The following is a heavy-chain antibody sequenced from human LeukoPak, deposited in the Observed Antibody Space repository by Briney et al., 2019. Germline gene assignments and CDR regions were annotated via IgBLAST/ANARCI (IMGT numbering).Heavy chain of an antibody. CDR2: ISYDGSNK. Sequence: PGGSLRLSCAASGFTFSSYAMHWVRQAPGKGLEWVAVISYDGSNKYYADSVKGRFTISRDNSKNTLYLQMNSLRAEDTAVYYCARGGSSGRSYWSFDLWGRGTLVTVSS. J-gene: IGHJ2*01. CDR3: ARGGSSGRSYWSFDL. V-gene: IGHV3-30-3*01. CDR1: GFTFSSYA. D-gene: IGHD6-19*01.